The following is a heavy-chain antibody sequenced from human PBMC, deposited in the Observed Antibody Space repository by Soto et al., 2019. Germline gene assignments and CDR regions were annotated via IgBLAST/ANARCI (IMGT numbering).Heavy chain of an antibody. Sequence: LRLSCTASGFTFGDYAMSWFRQAPGKGLEWVGFIRSKAYGGTTEYAASVKGRFTISRDDSKSIAYLQMNSLKTEDTAVYYCTRGEGVVPAAILLGAWFDPWGQGTLVTVSS. V-gene: IGHV3-49*03. D-gene: IGHD2-2*01. CDR1: GFTFGDYA. CDR2: IRSKAYGGTT. J-gene: IGHJ5*02. CDR3: TRGEGVVPAAILLGAWFDP.